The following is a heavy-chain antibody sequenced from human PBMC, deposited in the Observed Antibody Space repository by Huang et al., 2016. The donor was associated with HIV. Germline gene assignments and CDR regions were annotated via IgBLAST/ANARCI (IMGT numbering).Heavy chain of an antibody. CDR2: INPSGGTT. V-gene: IGHV1-46*01. Sequence: QVQLVQSGAEVKKPGASVKVSCKASGYTFTSYYMHWVRQSPGQGLEWMGIINPSGGTTSYAQKFQGRVTMTRDTSTSKVYMELSRLRSDDTGVYYCAREKREYTGYDYPHFDYWGQGILVTVSS. D-gene: IGHD5-12*01. CDR3: AREKREYTGYDYPHFDY. J-gene: IGHJ4*02. CDR1: GYTFTSYY.